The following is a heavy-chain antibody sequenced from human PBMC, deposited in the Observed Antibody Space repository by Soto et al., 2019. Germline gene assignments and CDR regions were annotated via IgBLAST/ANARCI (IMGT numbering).Heavy chain of an antibody. V-gene: IGHV1-69*05. J-gene: IGHJ6*02. CDR2: ILPTFGTA. CDR1: GGTFSSYA. CDR3: ARAGLALATTPPDYYSYGMDV. Sequence: QVQLVQSGAEVKKPGSSVKVSCKASGGTFSSYAISWVRQAPGQGLEWMGGILPTFGTANYAQNFQGRVTIPPDESTSTRYMERSSLRSEDTAVYDCARAGLALATTPPDYYSYGMDVWGQGTTVTFSS. D-gene: IGHD5-12*01.